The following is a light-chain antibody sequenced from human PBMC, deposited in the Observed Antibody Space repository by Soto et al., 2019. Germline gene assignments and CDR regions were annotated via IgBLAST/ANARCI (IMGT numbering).Light chain of an antibody. CDR1: QDINIY. Sequence: DIQMTQSPSSLSASVGDRVTITCQASQDINIYLNWYQQKPGKAPKLLIYDASNLETGVPSRFSGSGSGTYFTFTISSLQPEDTATYHCQQYDNLPPTFGQGTKVEI. CDR2: DAS. V-gene: IGKV1-33*01. J-gene: IGKJ1*01. CDR3: QQYDNLPPT.